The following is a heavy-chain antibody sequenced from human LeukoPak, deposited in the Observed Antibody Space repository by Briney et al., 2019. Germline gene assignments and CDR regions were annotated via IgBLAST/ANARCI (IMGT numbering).Heavy chain of an antibody. CDR1: GGSLTSSNQY. CDR3: ARASETHWGSPGTFDI. Sequence: SETLSLTCSVIGGSLTSSNQYWGWIRQPPGKGLEWIGYIYYSGSTYYNPSLKSRVTISVDTSKSQFSLKLSSVTAADTAVYYCARASETHWGSPGTFDIWGQGTMVTVSS. V-gene: IGHV4-30-4*08. D-gene: IGHD7-27*01. CDR2: IYYSGST. J-gene: IGHJ3*02.